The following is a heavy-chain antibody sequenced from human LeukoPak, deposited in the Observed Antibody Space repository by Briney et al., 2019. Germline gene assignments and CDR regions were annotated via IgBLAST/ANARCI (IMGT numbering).Heavy chain of an antibody. CDR3: ASSAHLGISSGSYDY. D-gene: IGHD1-26*01. Sequence: GGSLRLSCAASGFTFSNYAMSWVRQAPGKGLEWVAAFSGSGGSTYYADSVKGRFTISRDNSKNTAYLEMNSLRAEDTAVYYCASSAHLGISSGSYDYWGQGTLVTVSS. CDR2: FSGSGGST. V-gene: IGHV3-23*01. CDR1: GFTFSNYA. J-gene: IGHJ4*02.